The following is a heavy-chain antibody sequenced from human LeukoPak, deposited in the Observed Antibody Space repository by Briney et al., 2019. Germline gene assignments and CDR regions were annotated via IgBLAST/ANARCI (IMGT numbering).Heavy chain of an antibody. Sequence: QPGRSLRLSCAASGFTFRNYGMQWVRQTPGKGLGWVTLISYDGSDKYYADSVKGRFTISRDNAKNSLYLQMNSLRAEDTAVYYCARDLAPSYYGMDVWGQGTTVTVSS. D-gene: IGHD2-15*01. CDR1: GFTFRNYG. CDR2: ISYDGSDK. V-gene: IGHV3-30*03. CDR3: ARDLAPSYYGMDV. J-gene: IGHJ6*02.